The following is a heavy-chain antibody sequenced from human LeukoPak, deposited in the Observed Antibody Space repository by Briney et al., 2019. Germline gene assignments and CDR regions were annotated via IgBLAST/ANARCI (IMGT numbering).Heavy chain of an antibody. J-gene: IGHJ4*02. CDR3: ATYSDYGRFDN. CDR2: INHSGST. Sequence: SETLSLTCAVYGGSFSGYYWSWIRQPPGKGLEWIGEINHSGSTNYNPSLKSRVTMSIDKPKNQFSLRLTSVTAVDTAVYYCATYSDYGRFDNWGQGTLVTVSS. V-gene: IGHV4-34*01. D-gene: IGHD3-10*01. CDR1: GGSFSGYY.